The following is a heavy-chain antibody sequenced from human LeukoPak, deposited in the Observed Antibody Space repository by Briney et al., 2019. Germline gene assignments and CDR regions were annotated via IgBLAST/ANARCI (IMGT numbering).Heavy chain of an antibody. CDR2: IIPIFGTA. D-gene: IGHD6-19*01. V-gene: IGHV1-69*06. CDR1: GGTFSSYA. J-gene: IGHJ4*02. Sequence: SVKVSCKASGGTFSSYAISWVRQAPGQGLEWMGGIIPIFGTANYAQKFQGRVTITADKSTSTAYVELSSLRSEDTAVYYCARDSLGQQWLLYFDYWGQGTLVTVSS. CDR3: ARDSLGQQWLLYFDY.